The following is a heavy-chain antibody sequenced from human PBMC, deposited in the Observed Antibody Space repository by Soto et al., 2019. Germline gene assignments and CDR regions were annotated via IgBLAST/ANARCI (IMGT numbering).Heavy chain of an antibody. Sequence: QVQLQESGPGLVKPSETLSLTCTVSGGSISSYYWSWIRQPPGKGLEWIGYIYYSGSTNYNPSLKSRVTISVDTSKNQFSLKLSSVTAADTAVYYCARAQGLSYYDILTTTYPSNYYYYMDVWGKGTTVTVSS. V-gene: IGHV4-59*01. CDR1: GGSISSYY. D-gene: IGHD3-9*01. CDR3: ARAQGLSYYDILTTTYPSNYYYYMDV. J-gene: IGHJ6*03. CDR2: IYYSGST.